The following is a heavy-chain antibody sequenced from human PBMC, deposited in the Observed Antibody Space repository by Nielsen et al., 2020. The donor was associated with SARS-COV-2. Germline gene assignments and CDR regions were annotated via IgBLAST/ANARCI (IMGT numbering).Heavy chain of an antibody. D-gene: IGHD3-10*01. Sequence: SETLSLTCTVSGGSISSGGFYWSWIRQHPGKGLEWIGYIYYSGSTYYNPSLKSRLTMSVGTSKNQFSLKLSPVTAADTAVYYCARASDGARNPNWFDPWGQGTQVTVSS. CDR3: ARASDGARNPNWFDP. J-gene: IGHJ5*02. CDR2: IYYSGST. V-gene: IGHV4-31*03. CDR1: GGSISSGGFY.